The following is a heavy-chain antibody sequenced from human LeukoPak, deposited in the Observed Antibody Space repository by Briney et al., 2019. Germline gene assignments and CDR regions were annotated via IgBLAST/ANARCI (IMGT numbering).Heavy chain of an antibody. CDR1: GGSISSGGYS. D-gene: IGHD4-23*01. V-gene: IGHV4-30-4*07. CDR3: ATVDGGGYVAY. J-gene: IGHJ4*02. Sequence: PSQTLSLTCAVSGGSISSGGYSWTWIRQPPGKGLEWLGCIKYSGSTKSNSSLKSRMNISIDTSKNQFSLKLSSLTAADTAVYYCATVDGGGYVAYWGQGTLVTVSS. CDR2: IKYSGST.